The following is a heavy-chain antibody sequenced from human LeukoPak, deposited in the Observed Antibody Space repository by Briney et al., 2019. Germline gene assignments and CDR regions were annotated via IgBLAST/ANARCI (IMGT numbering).Heavy chain of an antibody. CDR1: GFTVSSNY. V-gene: IGHV3-66*01. J-gene: IGHJ3*02. CDR3: ARGIYYYDSSGPRSDAFDI. D-gene: IGHD3-22*01. CDR2: IHSGGST. Sequence: GGSLRLSCAASGFTVSSNYMSWVRQAPGKGLEWVSVIHSGGSTYYADSVKGRFTISRDNSKNTLYLQMNSLRAEDTAVYYCARGIYYYDSSGPRSDAFDIWGQGTMVTASS.